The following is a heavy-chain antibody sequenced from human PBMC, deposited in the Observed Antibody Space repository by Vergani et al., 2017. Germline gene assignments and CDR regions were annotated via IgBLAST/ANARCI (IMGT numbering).Heavy chain of an antibody. D-gene: IGHD3-10*01. CDR2: ISAYNGNT. CDR3: ARDVGFELWFGELSRFDD. V-gene: IGHV1-18*01. Sequence: QVQLVQSGAEVKKPGASVKVSCKASGYTFTSYGISWVRQAPGQGLEWMGWISAYNGNTNYAQKLQGRVTMTTDTSTSTAYMELRSLRSDDTAVYYCARDVGFELWFGELSRFDDWGQGTLVTVSS. J-gene: IGHJ4*02. CDR1: GYTFTSYG.